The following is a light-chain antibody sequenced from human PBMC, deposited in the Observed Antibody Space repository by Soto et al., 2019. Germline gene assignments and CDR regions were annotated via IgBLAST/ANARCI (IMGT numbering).Light chain of an antibody. CDR3: SSYTRSSTPYV. V-gene: IGLV2-14*01. Sequence: QSVLTQPASVSGSPGQSISISCTGTSSDVGGYNYVSWYQQHPGKAPKLMIYDVSNRSSGVSNRFSGSKSGNTASLTISGLQAEDEADYYCSSYTRSSTPYVFGTGNKVTVL. CDR1: SSDVGGYNY. CDR2: DVS. J-gene: IGLJ1*01.